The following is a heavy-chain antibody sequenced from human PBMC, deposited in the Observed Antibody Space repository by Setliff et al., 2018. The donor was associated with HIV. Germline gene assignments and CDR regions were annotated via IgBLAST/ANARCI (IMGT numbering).Heavy chain of an antibody. CDR3: ARKEVIGPRRLYYYLDL. J-gene: IGHJ2*01. CDR2: IIPIFGIT. V-gene: IGHV1-69*13. Sequence: SVKVSCKASGGTLSTHTFAWVRQAPGQGLEWMGGIIPIFGITHYTQKFQDRVTITADEATNQVSLDLESVTAADTAVYYCARKEVIGPRRLYYYLDLWGRGTLVTVSS. CDR1: GGTLSTHT. D-gene: IGHD6-6*01.